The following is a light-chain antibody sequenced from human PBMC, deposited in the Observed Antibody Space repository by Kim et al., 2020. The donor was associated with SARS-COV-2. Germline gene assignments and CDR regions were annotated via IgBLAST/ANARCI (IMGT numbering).Light chain of an antibody. CDR3: SSYTSSSVV. Sequence: PGRSITIACTGTSSDVGGYNYVSWYQQHPGKAPKLMIYDVSNRPSGVSKRFSGSKSGNTASLTISGLQAEDEADYYCSSYTSSSVVFGGGTQLTVL. J-gene: IGLJ2*01. CDR1: SSDVGGYNY. CDR2: DVS. V-gene: IGLV2-14*03.